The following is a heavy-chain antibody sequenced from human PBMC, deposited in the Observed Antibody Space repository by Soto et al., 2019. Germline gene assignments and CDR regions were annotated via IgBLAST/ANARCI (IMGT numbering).Heavy chain of an antibody. V-gene: IGHV4-31*03. CDR2: IFHTGST. Sequence: TLSLTCTVSGGSISSGGYYGNWIRQHPGKGLEWIGYIFHTGSTNYNPPLKSRVIISVNTSKNQFSLKLTSVTAADTAVYYCARAVPGYYYGMDVWGQGTTVTRLL. CDR3: ARAVPGYYYGMDV. J-gene: IGHJ6*02. CDR1: GGSISSGGYY.